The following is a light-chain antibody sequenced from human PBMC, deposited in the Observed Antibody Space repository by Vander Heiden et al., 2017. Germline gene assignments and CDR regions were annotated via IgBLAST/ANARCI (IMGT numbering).Light chain of an antibody. CDR3: QVWDTSSDHVL. Sequence: SYVLTLPPPVSVAPGQTAKITCGGNNIGSESVHWYQQRSGQAPVLAVYDDSDRPSGIPERFSGSNSGNAATLTISGVEAGDEADYYCQVWDTSSDHVLFGGGTRLTVL. V-gene: IGLV3-21*02. J-gene: IGLJ2*01. CDR2: DDS. CDR1: NIGSES.